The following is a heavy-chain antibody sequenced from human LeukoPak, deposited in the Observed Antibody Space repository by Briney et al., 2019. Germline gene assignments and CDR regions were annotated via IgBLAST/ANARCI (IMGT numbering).Heavy chain of an antibody. Sequence: SETLSLTCAVSGGSISSGGYSWSWIRQPPGKGLEWIGYIYHSGSTYYNPFLKSRVTISVDRSKNQFSLKLSSVTAADTAVYYCARGIGVAGTSLDYWGQGTLVTVSS. V-gene: IGHV4-30-2*01. D-gene: IGHD6-19*01. CDR3: ARGIGVAGTSLDY. CDR2: IYHSGST. CDR1: GGSISSGGYS. J-gene: IGHJ4*02.